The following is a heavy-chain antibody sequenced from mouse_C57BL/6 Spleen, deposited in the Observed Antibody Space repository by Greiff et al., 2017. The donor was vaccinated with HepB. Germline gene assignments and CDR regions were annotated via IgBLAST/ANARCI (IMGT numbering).Heavy chain of an antibody. CDR1: GFTFSDYY. V-gene: IGHV5-16*01. CDR3: ARAFYYYGSVYYFDY. D-gene: IGHD1-1*01. Sequence: EVKVVESEGGLVQPGSSMKLSCTASGFTFSDYYMAWVRQVPEKGLEWVANINYDGSSTYYLDSLKSRFIISRDNAKNILYLQMSSLKSEDTATYYCARAFYYYGSVYYFDYWGQGTTLTVSS. CDR2: INYDGSST. J-gene: IGHJ2*01.